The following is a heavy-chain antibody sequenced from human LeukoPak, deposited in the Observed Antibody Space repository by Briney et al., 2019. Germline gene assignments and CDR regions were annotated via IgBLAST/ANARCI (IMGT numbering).Heavy chain of an antibody. D-gene: IGHD6-13*01. CDR3: VRHGLGSSWFGFDY. Sequence: GESLKISCKGSGYSFTKYWIGWVRQMPGKGLEWMGIIYPGDSDPRYSPSFQGQVTISADKSISTAYLQWSSLEASDSAMYYCVRHGLGSSWFGFDYWGQGTLVTVSS. V-gene: IGHV5-51*01. J-gene: IGHJ4*02. CDR1: GYSFTKYW. CDR2: IYPGDSDP.